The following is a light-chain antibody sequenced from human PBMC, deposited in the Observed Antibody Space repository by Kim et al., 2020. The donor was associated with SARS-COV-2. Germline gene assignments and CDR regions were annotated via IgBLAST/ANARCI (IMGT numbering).Light chain of an antibody. CDR3: MIWHSSSWV. J-gene: IGLJ3*02. Sequence: TCTLRSGINVGTYRIYWYQQKPGSPPQYLLRYKSDSDKQQGAGVPSRFSGSKDASANAGILLISGLQSEDEADYYCMIWHSSSWVFGGGTKLTVL. CDR1: SGINVGTYR. V-gene: IGLV5-45*01. CDR2: YKSDSDK.